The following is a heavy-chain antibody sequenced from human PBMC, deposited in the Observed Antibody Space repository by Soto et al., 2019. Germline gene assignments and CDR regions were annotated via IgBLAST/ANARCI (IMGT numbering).Heavy chain of an antibody. CDR2: TYYSGST. D-gene: IGHD6-13*01. J-gene: IGHJ4*02. Sequence: SETLSLTCTVSGGSISSSSYYWGWIRQPPGKGLEWIGSTYYSGSTYYNPSLKSRVTISVDTSKNQFSLKLSSVTAADTAVYYCARLKGQQLADYFDYWGQGTLVTVSS. CDR1: GGSISSSSYY. V-gene: IGHV4-39*01. CDR3: ARLKGQQLADYFDY.